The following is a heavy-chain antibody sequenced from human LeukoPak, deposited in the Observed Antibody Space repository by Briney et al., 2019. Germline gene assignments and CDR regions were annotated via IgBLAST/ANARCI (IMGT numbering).Heavy chain of an antibody. J-gene: IGHJ4*02. V-gene: IGHV4-59*01. CDR2: IYYSGST. D-gene: IGHD6-13*01. Sequence: PSETLSLTCTVSGGSISSYYWSWIRQPPGKGLEWIGYIYYSGSTNYNPSLKSRVTISVDTSKNQFSLKLSSVTAADTAVYYCASSGYSSSWSLFDYRGQGTLVTVSS. CDR1: GGSISSYY. CDR3: ASSGYSSSWSLFDY.